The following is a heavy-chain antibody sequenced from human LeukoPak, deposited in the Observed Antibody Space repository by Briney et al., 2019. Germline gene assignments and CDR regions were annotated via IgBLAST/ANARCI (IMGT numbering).Heavy chain of an antibody. CDR3: AKVAGTYYYYYYGMDV. D-gene: IGHD6-19*01. Sequence: SVKVSSKASGGTFSSYAISWVRPAPGQGREWMGRIIPILGIANYAQKFQGRVTITTDKSTSTAYMELSSLRSVHSAVYYCAKVAGTYYYYYYGMDVWGQGTTVTVSS. J-gene: IGHJ6*02. V-gene: IGHV1-69*04. CDR2: IIPILGIA. CDR1: GGTFSSYA.